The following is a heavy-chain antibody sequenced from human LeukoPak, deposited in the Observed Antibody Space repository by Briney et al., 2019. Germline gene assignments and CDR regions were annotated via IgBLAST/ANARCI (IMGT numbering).Heavy chain of an antibody. CDR2: INHSGST. V-gene: IGHV4-34*01. Sequence: KPSETLSLTCAVYGGSFSGYYWSWIRQPPGKGLGWIGEINHSGSTNYNPSIKSRVTISGDTSRNQFSLRLSSVTAADTAVYYCARGQSIAAGAIWGQGTLVTVSS. CDR1: GGSFSGYY. J-gene: IGHJ4*02. D-gene: IGHD6-13*01. CDR3: ARGQSIAAGAI.